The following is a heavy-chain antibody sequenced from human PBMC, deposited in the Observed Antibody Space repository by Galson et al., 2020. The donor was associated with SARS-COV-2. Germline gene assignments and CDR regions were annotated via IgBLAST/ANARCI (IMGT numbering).Heavy chain of an antibody. J-gene: IGHJ6*03. CDR3: AKSYSSTSYYFYYMDD. CDR2: INPSGDIT. CDR1: GYTFISFY. V-gene: IGHV1-46*04. Sequence: ASVKVSCKASGYTFISFYIHWVRQAPGQGLEWMGVINPSGDITSYAQKLRGRVTVTRDMSTQTVYMELSSLTSEDTAVYYCAKSYSSTSYYFYYMDDWGKGTTVTVSS. D-gene: IGHD6-6*01.